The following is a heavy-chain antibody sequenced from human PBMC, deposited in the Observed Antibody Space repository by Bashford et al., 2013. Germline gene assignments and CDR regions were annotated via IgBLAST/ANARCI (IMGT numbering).Heavy chain of an antibody. J-gene: IGHJ4*02. CDR3: AKKGGVCSGGSCYSTFDY. V-gene: IGHV3-23*01. Sequence: GGSLRLSCAASGFTFTSYVMSWVRQAPGKGLEWVSGITGSGGSTYYADSVKGRFTISRDNSKNTLYLQMSSLRAEDTAVYYCAKKGGVCSGGSCYSTFDYWGQGTLVTVSS. CDR1: GFTFTSYV. CDR2: ITGSGGST. D-gene: IGHD2-15*01.